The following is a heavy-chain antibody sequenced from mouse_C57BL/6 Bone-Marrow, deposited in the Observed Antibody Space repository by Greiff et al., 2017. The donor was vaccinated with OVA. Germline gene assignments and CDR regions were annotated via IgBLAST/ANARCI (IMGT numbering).Heavy chain of an antibody. CDR3: ARDLAMDY. CDR1: GFTFSDYY. CDR2: INTDGSST. Sequence: EVKLVESEGGLVQPGSSMKLSCTASGFTFSDYYMAWVRQVPEKGLEWVANINTDGSSTYYLDSLKSRFIISRDNAKNIQYLQMSSLKSEDTATYYCARDLAMDYWGQGTSVTVSS. V-gene: IGHV5-16*01. J-gene: IGHJ4*01.